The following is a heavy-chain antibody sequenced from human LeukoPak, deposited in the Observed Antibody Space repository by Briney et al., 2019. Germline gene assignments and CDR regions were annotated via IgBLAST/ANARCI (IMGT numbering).Heavy chain of an antibody. CDR1: GGSFSGYY. CDR3: ARVHYYDYVWGSYRYNWFDP. V-gene: IGHV4-34*01. J-gene: IGHJ5*02. Sequence: SETLSLTCAVYGGSFSGYYWSWIRQPPGKGPEWIGEINHSGSTNYNPSLKSRVTISVDTSKNQFSLKLSSVTAADTAVYYCARVHYYDYVWGSYRYNWFDPWGQGTLVTVSS. CDR2: INHSGST. D-gene: IGHD3-16*02.